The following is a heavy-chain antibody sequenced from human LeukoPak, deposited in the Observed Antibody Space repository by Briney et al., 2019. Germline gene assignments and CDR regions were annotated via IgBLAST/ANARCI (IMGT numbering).Heavy chain of an antibody. CDR3: ARFDSSSSDAFDI. V-gene: IGHV4-59*01. D-gene: IGHD6-13*01. Sequence: SETLSLTCTVSGGSISRYYWSWIRQPPGKGLECIGYIYYSGSTNYNPSLKSRVTISIDTSKNQFSLKLSSVTAADTAVYYCARFDSSSSDAFDIWGQGTMVTVSS. CDR1: GGSISRYY. CDR2: IYYSGST. J-gene: IGHJ3*02.